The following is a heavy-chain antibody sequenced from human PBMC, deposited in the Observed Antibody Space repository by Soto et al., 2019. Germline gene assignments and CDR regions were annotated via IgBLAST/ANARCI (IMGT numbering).Heavy chain of an antibody. CDR3: ATGSHPAGSYLY. Sequence: QVQLQESGPGLVKPSQTLSLTCTVSGGSISSGGYYWSWIRQHPGKGLEWIGYIYYSGSTSYHPSRKRRIFISIDTSTSHLSLNLASVTAADTAVVYCATGSHPAGSYLYWGQGTLVTVSS. CDR2: IYYSGST. V-gene: IGHV4-31*03. D-gene: IGHD3-10*01. J-gene: IGHJ4*02. CDR1: GGSISSGGYY.